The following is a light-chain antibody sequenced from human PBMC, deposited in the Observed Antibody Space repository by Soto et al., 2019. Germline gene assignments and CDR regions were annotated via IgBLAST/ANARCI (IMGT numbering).Light chain of an antibody. J-gene: IGKJ1*01. CDR1: QSMSSW. CDR2: KAS. V-gene: IGKV1-5*03. Sequence: IQRTQSPPSLTASGPDTVNSTCRASQSMSSWLAWYQQKPGKAPKLLIYKASSLESGVPSRFSGSGSGTEFTLTISSLQPDDFATYYCQQYNSYSRTFGQGTKVDI. CDR3: QQYNSYSRT.